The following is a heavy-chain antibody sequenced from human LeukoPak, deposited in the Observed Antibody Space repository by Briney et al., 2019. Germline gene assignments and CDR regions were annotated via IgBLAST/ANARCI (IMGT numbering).Heavy chain of an antibody. J-gene: IGHJ4*02. CDR3: ARDFAAAGTWGH. Sequence: ASVEVSCKASGYTFTNYGISWVRQAPGQGLEWMGWISAYNGNTKYTQTLQGRVTMTTDTSTSTAYMELRSLRSDDTAVYYCARDFAAAGTWGHWGQGTLVIVSS. CDR1: GYTFTNYG. V-gene: IGHV1-18*01. D-gene: IGHD6-13*01. CDR2: ISAYNGNT.